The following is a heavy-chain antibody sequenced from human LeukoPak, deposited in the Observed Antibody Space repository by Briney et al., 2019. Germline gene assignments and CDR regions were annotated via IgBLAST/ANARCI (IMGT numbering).Heavy chain of an antibody. Sequence: GGSLRLSCAASGFIFRNYWMYWVRQVPGKGLVWVSRINSDGSFTHNVDSVKGRFSISRDNSKNTLYLHMTSLKVEDTAVYYCARGAADFLSLDYWGQGTLVTVSS. CDR2: INSDGSFT. CDR3: ARGAADFLSLDY. J-gene: IGHJ4*02. CDR1: GFIFRNYW. D-gene: IGHD2/OR15-2a*01. V-gene: IGHV3-74*01.